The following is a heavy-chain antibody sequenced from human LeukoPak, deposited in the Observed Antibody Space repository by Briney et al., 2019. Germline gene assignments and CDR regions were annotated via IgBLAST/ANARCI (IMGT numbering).Heavy chain of an antibody. CDR1: GGSISSSSYY. Sequence: SETLSLTCTVSGGSISSSSYYWGWIRQPPGKGLEWIGYIYYSGSTNYNPSLKSRVTISVDTSKNQFSLKLSSVTAADTAVYYCASYSGSYRFDYWGQGTLVTVSS. CDR3: ASYSGSYRFDY. D-gene: IGHD1-26*01. J-gene: IGHJ4*02. V-gene: IGHV4-61*05. CDR2: IYYSGST.